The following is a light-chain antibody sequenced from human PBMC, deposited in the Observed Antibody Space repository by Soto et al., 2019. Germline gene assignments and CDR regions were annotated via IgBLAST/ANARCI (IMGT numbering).Light chain of an antibody. V-gene: IGKV3-20*01. CDR3: QQYGTSPLT. CDR2: DAS. J-gene: IGKJ1*01. Sequence: EIVLTQSPGTLSLSPGERATLSCRTSQSVSSSYLAWYQQKPGQAPRLLIYDASNRATGIPARFAGSGSGTDFTLTISGLEPEDFAVYYCQQYGTSPLTFGQGTKVDIK. CDR1: QSVSSSY.